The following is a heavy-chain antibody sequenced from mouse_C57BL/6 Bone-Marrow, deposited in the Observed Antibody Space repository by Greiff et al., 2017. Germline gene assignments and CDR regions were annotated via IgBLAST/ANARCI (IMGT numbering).Heavy chain of an antibody. V-gene: IGHV1-82*01. CDR2: IYPGDGDT. J-gene: IGHJ3*01. Sequence: QVQLQQSGPELVKPGASVKISCKASGYAFSSSWMNWVKQRPGKGLEWIGRIYPGDGDTNYNGKFKGKATLTADKSSSTAYMQLSSRTSEDSAVXFWARGGYDACFAYWGQGTLVPVSA. CDR3: ARGGYDACFAY. CDR1: GYAFSSSW. D-gene: IGHD2-2*01.